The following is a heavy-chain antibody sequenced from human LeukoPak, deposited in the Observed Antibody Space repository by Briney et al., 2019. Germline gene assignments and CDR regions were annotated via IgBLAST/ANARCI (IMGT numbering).Heavy chain of an antibody. V-gene: IGHV4-4*07. Sequence: SETLTLTCTVSGGSISSYYWSWIRQPAGKGLEWIWRIYTSGSTIYYPYLMNRVTISVDKSNNQFSFKLIYGTVADTTAEYCWSLW. CDR3: WSL. J-gene: IGHJ2*01. CDR2: IYTSGST. CDR1: GGSISSYY.